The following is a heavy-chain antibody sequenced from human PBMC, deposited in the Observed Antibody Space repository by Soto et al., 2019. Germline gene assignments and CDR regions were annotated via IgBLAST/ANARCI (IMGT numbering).Heavy chain of an antibody. Sequence: QVQLQQSGPGLVKPSQTLSLTCAISGDSLFTNGVAWNWIRLSPSRGLEWLRRTYYRSKWSNDYAISLKSRITINPDTYKNQFSLPLTSVTPEDTAVYFCARGRHSSFDIWGQGTMVNVSS. CDR3: ARGRHSSFDI. D-gene: IGHD6-13*01. V-gene: IGHV6-1*01. CDR2: TYYRSKWSN. CDR1: GDSLFTNGVA. J-gene: IGHJ3*02.